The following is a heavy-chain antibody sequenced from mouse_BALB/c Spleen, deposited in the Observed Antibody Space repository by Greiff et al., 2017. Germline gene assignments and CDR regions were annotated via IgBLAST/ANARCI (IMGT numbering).Heavy chain of an antibody. Sequence: EVMLVESGGGLVKPGGSLKLSCAASGFAFSSYDMSWVRQTPEKRLEWVAYISSGGGSTYYPDTVKGRFTISRDNAKNTLYLQMSSLKSEDTAMYYCARLMGAMDYWGQGTSVTVSS. V-gene: IGHV5-12-1*01. CDR2: ISSGGGST. D-gene: IGHD1-1*02. CDR3: ARLMGAMDY. J-gene: IGHJ4*01. CDR1: GFAFSSYD.